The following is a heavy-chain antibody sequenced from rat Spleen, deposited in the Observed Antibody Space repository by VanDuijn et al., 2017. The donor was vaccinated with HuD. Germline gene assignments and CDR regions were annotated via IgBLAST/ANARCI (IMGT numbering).Heavy chain of an antibody. Sequence: EVQLVESGGGLVQPGRSLKLSCAASGFTFSDYDMAWVRQAPTKGLEWVASISPSGGSTYYRDSVKGRFTVSRDNAKSTLYLQMDSLRSEDTATYYCARHKQLSYYFDYWGQGVMVTVSS. CDR2: ISPSGGST. V-gene: IGHV5S23*01. J-gene: IGHJ2*01. CDR1: GFTFSDYD. CDR3: ARHKQLSYYFDY. D-gene: IGHD1-10*01.